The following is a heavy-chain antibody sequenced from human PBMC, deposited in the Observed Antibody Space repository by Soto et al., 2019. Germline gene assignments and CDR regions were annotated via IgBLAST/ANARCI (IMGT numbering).Heavy chain of an antibody. CDR3: AKTPGIVGATSSFDF. J-gene: IGHJ4*02. V-gene: IGHV3-30*18. CDR2: ISYDASDK. CDR1: GFTFSSFV. Sequence: GGSLRLSCAASGFTFSSFVMHWVRQTPGKGLEWVALISYDASDKYYTDSVKGRFTISRDNSKNTLYLQMNSLRAEDTAVYYCAKTPGIVGATSSFDFWGQGTLVTVSS. D-gene: IGHD1-26*01.